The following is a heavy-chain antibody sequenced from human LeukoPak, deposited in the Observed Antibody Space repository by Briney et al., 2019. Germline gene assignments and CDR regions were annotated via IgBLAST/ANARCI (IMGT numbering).Heavy chain of an antibody. CDR2: INPSGGST. J-gene: IGHJ6*03. CDR1: GYTFTSYY. Sequence: GASVKVSCKASGYTFTSYYMHWVRQAPGQGLEWMGVINPSGGSTSYAQKFQGRVTMTRDMSTSTVYMELSSLRSEDTAVYYCARVVTMVRGVIRAYYYYMDVWGKGTTVTISS. CDR3: ARVVTMVRGVIRAYYYYMDV. D-gene: IGHD3-10*01. V-gene: IGHV1-46*01.